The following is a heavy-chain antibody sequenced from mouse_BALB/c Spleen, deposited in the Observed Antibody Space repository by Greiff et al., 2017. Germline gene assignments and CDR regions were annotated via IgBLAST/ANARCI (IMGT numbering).Heavy chain of an antibody. CDR2: ISSGGST. V-gene: IGHV5-6-5*01. Sequence: EVKLVESGGGLVQPGGSRKLSCAASGFTFSSFGMHWVRQAPEKGLEWVASISSGGSTYYPDSVKGRFTISRDNARNILYLQMSSLRSEDTAMYYCARTGGYFDVWGAGTTVTVSS. CDR1: GFTFSSFG. CDR3: ARTGGYFDV. J-gene: IGHJ1*01.